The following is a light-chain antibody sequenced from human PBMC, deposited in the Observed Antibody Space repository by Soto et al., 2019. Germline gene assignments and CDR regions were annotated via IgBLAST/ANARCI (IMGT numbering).Light chain of an antibody. CDR3: QQYNSYPYT. Sequence: DIQMTQSPSTLSASVGDRVTITCRASQSISSWLAWYQQKPGKAPKLLIYDASSLESGVPSRFSGRGSWTEFTLTISSLQPDEFATYYCQQYNSYPYTFGQGTKLEIK. CDR2: DAS. CDR1: QSISSW. J-gene: IGKJ2*01. V-gene: IGKV1-5*01.